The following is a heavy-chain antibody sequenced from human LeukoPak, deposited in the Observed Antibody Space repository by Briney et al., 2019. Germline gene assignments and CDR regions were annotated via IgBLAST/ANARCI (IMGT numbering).Heavy chain of an antibody. Sequence: PSETLSLTCTVSGGSISSYYWSWIRQPPGKGLEWIGYIYYSGSTYYNPSFKSRLTISLDTSKNQFSLKLTSVTAADTALYYCARYHSGYDDYWGQGILVTVSS. V-gene: IGHV4-59*12. CDR1: GGSISSYY. CDR3: ARYHSGYDDY. J-gene: IGHJ4*02. CDR2: IYYSGST. D-gene: IGHD5-12*01.